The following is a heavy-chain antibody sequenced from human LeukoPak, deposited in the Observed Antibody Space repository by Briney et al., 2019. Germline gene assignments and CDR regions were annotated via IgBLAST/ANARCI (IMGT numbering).Heavy chain of an antibody. Sequence: GGSLRLSCAASGFTFGNYWMHWVRQVPGKGLVWVSRINTDGSITNYADSARSRFTISRDNARNNLYLQMNSLRAEDTAVYYCVRDLGGRYGYWGQGTLVTVSS. CDR1: GFTFGNYW. D-gene: IGHD1-26*01. J-gene: IGHJ4*02. V-gene: IGHV3-74*01. CDR3: VRDLGGRYGY. CDR2: INTDGSIT.